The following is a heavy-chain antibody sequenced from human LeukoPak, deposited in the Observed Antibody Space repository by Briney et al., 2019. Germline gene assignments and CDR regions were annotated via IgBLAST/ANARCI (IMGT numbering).Heavy chain of an antibody. CDR1: GGSISSSSYY. J-gene: IGHJ6*02. CDR3: TRGNRDYGDYGLGSCGMDV. CDR2: IYYSGST. D-gene: IGHD4-17*01. Sequence: SETLSLTCTVSGGSISSSSYYWGWIRQPPGKGLEWIGSIYYSGSTYYNPSLKSRVTISVDTSKNQFSLKLSSVTAADTAVYYCTRGNRDYGDYGLGSCGMDVWGQGTTVTVSS. V-gene: IGHV4-39*07.